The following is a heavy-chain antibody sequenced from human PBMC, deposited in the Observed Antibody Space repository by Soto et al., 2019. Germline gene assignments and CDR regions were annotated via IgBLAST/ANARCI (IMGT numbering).Heavy chain of an antibody. D-gene: IGHD3-16*01. CDR2: VKSKVDGETI. CDR1: GFTFNGAW. V-gene: IGHV3-15*07. CDR3: AADLPDWGAYAFDY. Sequence: SGGGLVEPGGSLRLSCAASGFTFNGAWMNWVRQGPGKGLEWVGRVKSKVDGETIDYAAPVKGRFTISRDDSRNTVYLQMNSLSTEDTAMYYCAADLPDWGAYAFDYWGQGALVTVSS. J-gene: IGHJ4*02.